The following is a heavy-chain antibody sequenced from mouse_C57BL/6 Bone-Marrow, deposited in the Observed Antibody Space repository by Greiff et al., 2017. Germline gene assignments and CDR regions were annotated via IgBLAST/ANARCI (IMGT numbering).Heavy chain of an antibody. J-gene: IGHJ1*03. Sequence: VQLQQSGTVLARPGASVKMSCKTSGYTFTSYWMHWVKQRPGQGLEWIGAIYPGNSDTSYNQKFKGKAKLTAVTSASTAYMEISSLTNEDSAVYYCTNTVRGLRYFDVWGTGTTVTVSS. CDR3: TNTVRGLRYFDV. CDR2: IYPGNSDT. D-gene: IGHD3-1*01. CDR1: GYTFTSYW. V-gene: IGHV1-5*01.